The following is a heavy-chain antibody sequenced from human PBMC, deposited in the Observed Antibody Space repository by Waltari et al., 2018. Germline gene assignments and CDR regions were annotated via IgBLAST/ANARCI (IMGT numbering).Heavy chain of an antibody. Sequence: QVQLQESGPGLVKPSETLSLTCTVSGGSISSYYWSWIRQPPGKGLEWIGYIYYSGSTNSNPSLKSRVTISVDTSKNQFSLKLSSVTAADTAVYYCAREYSSSSGAFDIWGQGTMVTVSS. V-gene: IGHV4-59*01. CDR2: IYYSGST. D-gene: IGHD6-6*01. CDR1: GGSISSYY. CDR3: AREYSSSSGAFDI. J-gene: IGHJ3*02.